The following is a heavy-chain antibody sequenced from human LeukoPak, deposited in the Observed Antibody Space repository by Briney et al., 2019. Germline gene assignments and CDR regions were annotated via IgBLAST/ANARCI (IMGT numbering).Heavy chain of an antibody. CDR3: ARDCSGSYYVRGGYAFDI. CDR2: IYYSGST. Sequence: SETLSLTCTVSGGSVSSGGYYWSWIRQPPGKGLEWIGYIYYSGSTNYNPSLKSRVTISVDTSKNQFSLKLSSVTAADTAVYYCARDCSGSYYVRGGYAFDIWGQGTMVTVSS. J-gene: IGHJ3*02. CDR1: GGSVSSGGYY. V-gene: IGHV4-61*08. D-gene: IGHD1-26*01.